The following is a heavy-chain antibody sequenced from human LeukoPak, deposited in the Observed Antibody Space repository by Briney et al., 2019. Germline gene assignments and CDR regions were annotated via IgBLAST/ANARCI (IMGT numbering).Heavy chain of an antibody. J-gene: IGHJ4*02. D-gene: IGHD3-3*01. CDR3: ARGQAYYDFWSGHSSPDY. CDR2: INHSGST. CDR1: GGSFSGYY. Sequence: PSETLSLTCAAYGGSFSGYYWSWIRQPPGKGLEWIGEINHSGSTNYNPSLKSRVTISVDTSKNQFSLKLSSVTAADTAVYYCARGQAYYDFWSGHSSPDYWGQGTLVTVSS. V-gene: IGHV4-34*01.